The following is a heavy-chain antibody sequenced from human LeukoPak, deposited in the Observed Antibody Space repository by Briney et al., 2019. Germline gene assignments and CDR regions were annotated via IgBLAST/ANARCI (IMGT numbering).Heavy chain of an antibody. CDR2: ISWNSGSI. D-gene: IGHD3-22*01. CDR3: AKDYDSNAFDI. CDR1: GFTVSSNS. Sequence: PGGSLRLSCTVSGFTVSSNSMSWVRQAPGKGLEWVSGISWNSGSIGYADSVKGRFTISRDNAKNSLYLQMNSLRAEDMALYYCAKDYDSNAFDIWGQGTMITVSS. V-gene: IGHV3-9*03. J-gene: IGHJ3*02.